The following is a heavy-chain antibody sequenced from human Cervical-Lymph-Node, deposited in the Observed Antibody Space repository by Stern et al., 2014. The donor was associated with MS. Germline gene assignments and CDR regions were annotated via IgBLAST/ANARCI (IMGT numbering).Heavy chain of an antibody. V-gene: IGHV4-61*02. CDR3: AREETDQYGSGSFDY. CDR1: GASISSGSYY. J-gene: IGHJ4*02. CDR2: IYTSGST. Sequence: VQLEESGPGLVKTSQTLSLTCTVTGASISSGSYYWNWIRQPAGKGLEWIGRIYTSGSTNHNPSLRSRGTLSLDTSKNQFSLKLSSVTAADTAVYYCAREETDQYGSGSFDYWGQGTLVTVSS. D-gene: IGHD3-10*01.